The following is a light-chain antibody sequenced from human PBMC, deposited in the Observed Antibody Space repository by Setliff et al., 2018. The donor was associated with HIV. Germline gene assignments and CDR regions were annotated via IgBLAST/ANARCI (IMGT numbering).Light chain of an antibody. Sequence: DIVLTQSPDSLTVSLGERATINCKSSYSISDSNGRNYLGWYQQKPGQPPKLLIYWASSRESEVPARFSGSGSATDFTLTINNLQAEDVAIYFCHQYYSTPLTFGGGTKVDIK. CDR1: YSISDSNGRNY. J-gene: IGKJ4*01. V-gene: IGKV4-1*01. CDR3: HQYYSTPLT. CDR2: WAS.